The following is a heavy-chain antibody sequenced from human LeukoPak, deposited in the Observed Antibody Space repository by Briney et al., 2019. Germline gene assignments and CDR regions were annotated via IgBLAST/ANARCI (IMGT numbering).Heavy chain of an antibody. CDR1: GVSISTGSYY. CDR3: ARGEYDSSAYWVYYFEN. D-gene: IGHD3-22*01. V-gene: IGHV4-61*02. CDR2: IYSSGST. J-gene: IGHJ4*02. Sequence: PSETLSLTCTVSGVSISTGSYYWSWIRQPAGKGLEWIGRIYSSGSTNYSPSFKSRVTISVDTSKNQFSLNLSSVTAADTAVYYCARGEYDSSAYWVYYFENWGQGTLVTVSS.